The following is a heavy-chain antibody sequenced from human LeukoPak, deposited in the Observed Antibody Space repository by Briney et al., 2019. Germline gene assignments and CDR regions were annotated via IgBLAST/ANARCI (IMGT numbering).Heavy chain of an antibody. Sequence: PGGSLRLSCAASGFTFRTSGMSWVRQAPGKGLEWVSAISGSGVSTYYADSVKGRFTISRDNSKNTLYLQMNSLRAGDTAVYYCARQAVARPFDLWGQGTMVAVSS. J-gene: IGHJ3*01. CDR1: GFTFRTSG. CDR2: ISGSGVST. V-gene: IGHV3-23*01. CDR3: ARQAVARPFDL.